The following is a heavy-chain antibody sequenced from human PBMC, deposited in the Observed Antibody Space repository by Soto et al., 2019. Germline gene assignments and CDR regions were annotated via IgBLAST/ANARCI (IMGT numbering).Heavy chain of an antibody. CDR3: VRENYYYGMDV. Sequence: GGSLRLSCAASGFTFSSYWMHWVRQAPGKGLVWVSRINSGGSTFYADSVKGRFTISRDNSKNTLYLQMNSLRVEDTAMYYCVRENYYYGMDVWGQGTAVTVSS. CDR2: INSGGST. J-gene: IGHJ6*02. V-gene: IGHV3-66*01. CDR1: GFTFSSYW.